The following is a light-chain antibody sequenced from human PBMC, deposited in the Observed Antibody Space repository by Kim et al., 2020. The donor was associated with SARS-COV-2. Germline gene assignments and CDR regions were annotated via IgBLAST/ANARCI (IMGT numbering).Light chain of an antibody. CDR1: QSISRH. V-gene: IGKV3-15*01. Sequence: SVSPGEGAILSCRASQSISRHLAWYQQKPGQAPRLLIYGASTRATAIPTRFSGSGSGTEFTLTISSLQSEDFAVYYCQQYNHWWTFGQGTKVDIK. J-gene: IGKJ1*01. CDR3: QQYNHWWT. CDR2: GAS.